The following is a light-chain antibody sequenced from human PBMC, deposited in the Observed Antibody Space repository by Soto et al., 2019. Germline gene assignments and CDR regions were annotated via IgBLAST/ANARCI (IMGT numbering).Light chain of an antibody. CDR2: GAP. CDR1: QSVSSAN. Sequence: EIVLSHSPRTLSLSPGETATPSRRASQSVSSANFAWYQQKPGQAPRLLISGAPSRATGIPDRFSGSGSGTVFTLTTNILEPDDFAVYYCHQYGNSPQPFAQGPKLNI. J-gene: IGKJ1*01. CDR3: HQYGNSPQP. V-gene: IGKV3-20*01.